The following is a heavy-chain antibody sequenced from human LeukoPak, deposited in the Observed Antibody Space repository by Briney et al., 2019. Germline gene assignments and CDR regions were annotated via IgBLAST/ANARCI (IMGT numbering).Heavy chain of an antibody. J-gene: IGHJ4*02. V-gene: IGHV4-59*01. D-gene: IGHD2-2*03. Sequence: TSETLSLTCTVSGGSINSYYWSWIRQPPGKGLEWIGYIYYSGSTNYNPSLKSRVTISVDTSKNQFSLKLSSVTAADTAVYYCARALDIVVVPAAIDYWGQGTLVTVSS. CDR1: GGSINSYY. CDR2: IYYSGST. CDR3: ARALDIVVVPAAIDY.